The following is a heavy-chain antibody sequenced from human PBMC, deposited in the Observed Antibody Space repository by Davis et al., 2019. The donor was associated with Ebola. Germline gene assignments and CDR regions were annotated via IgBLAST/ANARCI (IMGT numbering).Heavy chain of an antibody. V-gene: IGHV3-48*03. CDR2: IRTGYTTTV. CDR3: ARDSSDAALYRMDV. J-gene: IGHJ6*02. CDR1: GFTFSSYD. D-gene: IGHD6-6*01. Sequence: GESLKISCAASGFTFSSYDMNWVRQAPGKGLEWVSFIRTGYTTTVYYAESVKGRFTDSRDNAKNSLYLQLNDLRDEDTAVYYCARDSSDAALYRMDVWGQGTTVTVSS.